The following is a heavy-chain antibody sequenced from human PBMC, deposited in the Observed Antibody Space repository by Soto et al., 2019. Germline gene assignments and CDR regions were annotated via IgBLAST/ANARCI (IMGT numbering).Heavy chain of an antibody. J-gene: IGHJ4*02. CDR3: ARDDYGIYPY. CDR2: IDPKNGGT. V-gene: IGHV1-2*02. CDR1: GYTVTDYY. D-gene: IGHD1-26*01. Sequence: GASVKVSCKASGYTVTDYYIHGVRQAPGQGLEWMGWIDPKNGGTIYAQKFQDRVTMTRDTSISTAYMDLSRLTSDDTALYYCARDDYGIYPYWGQGTLVTVSS.